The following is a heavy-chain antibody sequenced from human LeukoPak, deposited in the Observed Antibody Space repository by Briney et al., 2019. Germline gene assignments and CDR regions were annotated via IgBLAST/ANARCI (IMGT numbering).Heavy chain of an antibody. CDR1: GFTFSTYG. J-gene: IGHJ4*02. V-gene: IGHV3-30*18. CDR2: ISNDGGNK. CDR3: AKWSPSIVGTATPTHYFDY. D-gene: IGHD1-26*01. Sequence: GGSLRLSCAASGFTFSTYGMHWVRQAPDKGPEWVAVISNDGGNKYYAGSVKGRFTISRDNAKNTVYLQMNSLRAEDTAVYYCAKWSPSIVGTATPTHYFDYWGQGTQVTVSS.